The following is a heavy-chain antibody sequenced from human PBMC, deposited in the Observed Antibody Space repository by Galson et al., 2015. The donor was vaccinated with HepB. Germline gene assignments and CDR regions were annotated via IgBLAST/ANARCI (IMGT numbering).Heavy chain of an antibody. D-gene: IGHD4-17*01. CDR1: GFNFGSYF. J-gene: IGHJ6*02. CDR2: ISTRSTYI. CDR3: ARVYDGDDAGEDYGMDV. Sequence: SLRLSCAGSGFNFGSYFMNWVRQAPGKGLEWVAYISTRSTYIYYADSMKGRFTISRGDAKNSLYLQMNSLRADDTAVYYCARVYDGDDAGEDYGMDVWGPGATVTVS. V-gene: IGHV3-21*06.